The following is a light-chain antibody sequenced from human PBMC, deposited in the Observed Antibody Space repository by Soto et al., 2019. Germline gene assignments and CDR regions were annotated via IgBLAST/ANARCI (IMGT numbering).Light chain of an antibody. Sequence: DIQMTQSPSFLSASVGDRVTITCRSSQSISSYLNWYQQKTGRAPKLLIYVASSLQSEVPSRFSGSGSGTDVTVTITSLQPEDFATYYCQQSYGIPYTFGQGTKLEIQ. CDR3: QQSYGIPYT. J-gene: IGKJ2*01. CDR2: VAS. V-gene: IGKV1-39*01. CDR1: QSISSY.